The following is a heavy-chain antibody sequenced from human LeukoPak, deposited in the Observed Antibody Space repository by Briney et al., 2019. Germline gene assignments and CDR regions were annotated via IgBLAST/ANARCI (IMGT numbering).Heavy chain of an antibody. J-gene: IGHJ3*02. D-gene: IGHD3-22*01. V-gene: IGHV1-2*02. CDR3: ARGRFNYFDSNGHDAFDI. CDR1: GYTFTSYG. Sequence: ASVKVSCKASGYTFTSYGISWVRQAPGQGLEWLGWIIPNSGGTNYAQKFQGRVTMTRDTSISTAFMELSRLTSDDTAVYYCARGRFNYFDSNGHDAFDIWGQGTMVTVSS. CDR2: IIPNSGGT.